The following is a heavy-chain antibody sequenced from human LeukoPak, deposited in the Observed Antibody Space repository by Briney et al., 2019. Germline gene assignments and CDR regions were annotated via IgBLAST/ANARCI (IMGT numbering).Heavy chain of an antibody. CDR1: GGSFSGYY. J-gene: IGHJ4*02. CDR3: ARRKIAVAGRIIDY. D-gene: IGHD6-19*01. Sequence: SETLSLTCAVYGGSFSGYYWSWIRQPPGKGLEWIGEINHSGSTNCNPSLKSRVTISVDTSKNQFSLKLSSVTAADTAVYYCARRKIAVAGRIIDYWGQGTLVTVSS. CDR2: INHSGST. V-gene: IGHV4-34*01.